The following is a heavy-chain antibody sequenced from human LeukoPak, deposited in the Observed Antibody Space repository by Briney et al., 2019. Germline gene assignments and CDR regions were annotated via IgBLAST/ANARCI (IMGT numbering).Heavy chain of an antibody. D-gene: IGHD2-15*01. CDR2: MNPNSGNT. CDR1: GYTFTSYD. V-gene: IGHV1-8*01. Sequence: ASVKVSCKASGYTFTSYDINWVRQATGQGLEWMGWMNPNSGNTGYAQKFQGRVTMTRNTSISTAYMELSSLRSEDTAVYYCARAFPYCSGGSCYLGSYYYGMDVWGQGTTVTVSS. CDR3: ARAFPYCSGGSCYLGSYYYGMDV. J-gene: IGHJ6*02.